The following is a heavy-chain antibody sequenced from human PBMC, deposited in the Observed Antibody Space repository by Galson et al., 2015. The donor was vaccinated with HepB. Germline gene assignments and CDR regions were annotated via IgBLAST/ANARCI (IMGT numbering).Heavy chain of an antibody. CDR3: ARAVLPIAAADDNWFDP. CDR1: GYTFTSYA. V-gene: IGHV7-4-1*02. CDR2: INTNTGNP. D-gene: IGHD6-13*01. Sequence: SVKVSCKASGYTFTSYAMNWVRQAPGQGLEWMGWINTNTGNPTYAQGFTGRFVFSLDTSVSTAYLQISSLKAEDTAVYYCARAVLPIAAADDNWFDPWGQGTLVTVSS. J-gene: IGHJ5*02.